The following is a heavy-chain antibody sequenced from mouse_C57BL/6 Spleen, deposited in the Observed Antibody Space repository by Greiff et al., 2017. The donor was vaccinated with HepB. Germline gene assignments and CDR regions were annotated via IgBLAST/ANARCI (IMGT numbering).Heavy chain of an antibody. CDR3: ARGYYGSSPIDY. J-gene: IGHJ2*01. CDR2: INPNNGGT. V-gene: IGHV1-26*01. Sequence: EVQLQQSGPELVKPGASVKISCKASGYTFTDYYMNWVKQSHGKSLEWIGDINPNNGGTSYNQKFKGKATLTVDKSSSTAYMELRSLTSEDSAVYYCARGYYGSSPIDYWGQGTTLTVSS. CDR1: GYTFTDYY. D-gene: IGHD1-1*01.